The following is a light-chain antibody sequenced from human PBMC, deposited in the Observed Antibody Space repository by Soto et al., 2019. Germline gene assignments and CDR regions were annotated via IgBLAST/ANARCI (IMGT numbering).Light chain of an antibody. CDR1: QTISSS. Sequence: DIQMTQSPSTLSASVGDRVTITCRASQTISSSLAGYQHKPGKAPKLLIFDATTLQSGVPSRFSGSGFGTEFTLTITGLQPDDFATYYCQQHNDYTPVTFGQGTKLEIK. J-gene: IGKJ2*01. V-gene: IGKV1-5*01. CDR3: QQHNDYTPVT. CDR2: DAT.